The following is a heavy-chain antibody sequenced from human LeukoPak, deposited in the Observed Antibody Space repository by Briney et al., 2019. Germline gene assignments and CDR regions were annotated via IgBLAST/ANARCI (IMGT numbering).Heavy chain of an antibody. CDR3: ARDRVYSAYDLRPNFSFDY. J-gene: IGHJ4*02. CDR2: IYSGGST. V-gene: IGHV3-66*02. D-gene: IGHD5-12*01. CDR1: GFSVSSKY. Sequence: GGSLRLSCAASGFSVSSKYMSWVRQAPGKALEWVSVIYSGGSTYYADSVKGRFTISRDNSKNTLYLQLDSLRPEDTAVYYCARDRVYSAYDLRPNFSFDYWGQGTLVTVSS.